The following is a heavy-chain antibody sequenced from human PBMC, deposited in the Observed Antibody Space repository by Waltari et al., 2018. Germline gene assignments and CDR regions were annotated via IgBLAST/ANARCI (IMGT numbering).Heavy chain of an antibody. D-gene: IGHD1-26*01. J-gene: IGHJ4*02. V-gene: IGHV1-46*01. CDR1: GYTFSNYY. CDR3: ARAGGGASYPAY. Sequence: QVQLVQSGAEVRTPGAPVRVSCKATGYTFSNYYHHWIRQAPGQGPEWVAMINPSGGGTVYAPKFQDRITVTRDTSTSTVYMELRSLRPEDTAVYYCARAGGGASYPAYWGLGTLVSV. CDR2: INPSGGGT.